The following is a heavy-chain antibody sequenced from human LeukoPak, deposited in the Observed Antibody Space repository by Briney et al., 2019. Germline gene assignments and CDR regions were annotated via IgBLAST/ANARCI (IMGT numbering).Heavy chain of an antibody. D-gene: IGHD2-21*01. CDR2: ISYDGSNK. J-gene: IGHJ3*02. Sequence: GGSLRLSCAASGFTFSSYAMHWVRQAPGKGLEWVAVISYDGSNKYYADSVKGRFTISRDNSKNTLYLQMNSLRAEDTAVYYCAKDAISGVARDAFDIWGQGTMVTVSS. CDR3: AKDAISGVARDAFDI. CDR1: GFTFSSYA. V-gene: IGHV3-30-3*01.